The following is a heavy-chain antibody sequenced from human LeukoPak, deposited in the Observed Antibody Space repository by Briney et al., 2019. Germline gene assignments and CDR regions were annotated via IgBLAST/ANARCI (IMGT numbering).Heavy chain of an antibody. CDR1: GFTFSNYA. Sequence: PGGSLRLSCAASGFTFSNYAMSWVRQAPGKGLEWVAVISYDGSNKYYADSVKGRFTISRDNSKNTLYLQMNSLRAEDTAVYYCARGYSSGWYRGGDFDYWGQGTLVTVSS. CDR2: ISYDGSNK. D-gene: IGHD6-19*01. CDR3: ARGYSSGWYRGGDFDY. J-gene: IGHJ4*02. V-gene: IGHV3-30-3*01.